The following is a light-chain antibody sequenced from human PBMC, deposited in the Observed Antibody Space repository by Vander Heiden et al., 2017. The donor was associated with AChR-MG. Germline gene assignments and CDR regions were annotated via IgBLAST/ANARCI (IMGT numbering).Light chain of an antibody. Sequence: QPALTQPASVSGSPGPSFTIFCTGTSSDVGGYNYVSWYQQHPGKAPELMIYDVSNRPSGVANRFSGSKSGNTASLTISGLQAEDGADYYCNSYTSSSTVVFGGGTKLTVL. CDR3: NSYTSSSTVV. CDR2: DVS. J-gene: IGLJ2*01. V-gene: IGLV2-14*01. CDR1: SSDVGGYNY.